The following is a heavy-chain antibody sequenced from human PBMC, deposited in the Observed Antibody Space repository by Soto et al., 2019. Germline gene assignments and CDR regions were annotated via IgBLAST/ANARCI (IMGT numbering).Heavy chain of an antibody. CDR1: GYTFTSYG. Sequence: QVQLVQSGAEVKKPGASVKVSCKASGYTFTSYGISWVRQAPGQGLEWMGWISAYNGNTNYAQKLQGRVTMTTDTSTSTAYMELRSLRPDDTAVYYCARDRNSWGSWFYYYYYGMDVWGQGTTVTVSS. D-gene: IGHD6-13*01. J-gene: IGHJ6*02. V-gene: IGHV1-18*01. CDR2: ISAYNGNT. CDR3: ARDRNSWGSWFYYYYYGMDV.